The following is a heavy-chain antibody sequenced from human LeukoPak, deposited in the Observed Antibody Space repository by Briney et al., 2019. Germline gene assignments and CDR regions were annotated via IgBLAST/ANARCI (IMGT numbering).Heavy chain of an antibody. V-gene: IGHV4-59*01. D-gene: IGHD3-16*01. CDR2: IYYSGST. J-gene: IGHJ6*02. CDR3: ARVGGYYYYYGMDV. CDR1: GGSISSYY. Sequence: SETLSLTCTVSGGSISSYYWSWIRQPPGRGLEWIGYIYYSGSTNYNPSLKSRVTISVDTSKNQFSLKLSSVTAADTAVYYCARVGGYYYYYGMDVWGQGTTVTVSS.